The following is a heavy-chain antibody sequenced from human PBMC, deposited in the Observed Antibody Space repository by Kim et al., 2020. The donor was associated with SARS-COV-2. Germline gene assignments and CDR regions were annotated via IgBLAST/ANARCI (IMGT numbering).Heavy chain of an antibody. Sequence: NPSLKSRVTISVDTSKNQFSLKLSSVTAADTAVYYCARVLIDRTPDWFDPWGQGTLVTVSS. V-gene: IGHV4-31*02. J-gene: IGHJ5*02. CDR3: ARVLIDRTPDWFDP. D-gene: IGHD3-22*01.